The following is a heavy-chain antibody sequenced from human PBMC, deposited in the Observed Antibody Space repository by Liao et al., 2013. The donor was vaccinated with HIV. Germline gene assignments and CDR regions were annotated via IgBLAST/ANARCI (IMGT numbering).Heavy chain of an antibody. V-gene: IGHV4-59*01. CDR1: GDSISTYR. CDR3: ARDGHSSSTLPRYYYYYYMDV. D-gene: IGHD2-2*01. J-gene: IGHJ6*03. Sequence: QVQLQESGPGLVKPSETLSLNCTVSGDSISTYRWSWIRQPPGKGLEWIGYIYYTGTTYYHPSLKSRVTMSVDTSKNQFSLKLTAVTAADTAVYYCARDGHSSSTLPRYYYYYYMDVWGKGTTVTVSS. CDR2: IYYTGTT.